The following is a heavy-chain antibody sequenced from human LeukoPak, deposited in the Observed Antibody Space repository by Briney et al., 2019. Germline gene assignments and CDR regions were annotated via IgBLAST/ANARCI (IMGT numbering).Heavy chain of an antibody. Sequence: AGSLRLSCAASEFSFSTNWMHWVRQTPGKGLEWVAELNEDGSVKYYVDSVKGRFTISRDNAKSLLFLQMYNLRTEDTGVYFCANVPRSTVSYWGRGTLVTVPA. J-gene: IGHJ4*02. CDR2: LNEDGSVK. D-gene: IGHD2-2*01. V-gene: IGHV3-7*01. CDR3: ANVPRSTVSY. CDR1: EFSFSTNW.